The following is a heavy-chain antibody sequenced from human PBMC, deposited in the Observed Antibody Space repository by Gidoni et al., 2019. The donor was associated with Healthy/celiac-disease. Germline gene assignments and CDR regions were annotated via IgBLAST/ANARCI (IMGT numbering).Heavy chain of an antibody. D-gene: IGHD6-19*01. J-gene: IGHJ4*02. CDR2: IIPILGIA. CDR3: ARDLRSGGWYN. CDR1: GGTFSSYT. V-gene: IGHV1-69*08. Sequence: QLQLVQSGAEVKKPGSSVKVSCKASGGTFSSYTISWVRQAPGQGLEWMGRIIPILGIANYAQKFQGRVMITADKSTSTAYMELSSLRSEDTAVYYCARDLRSGGWYNWGQGTLVTVSS.